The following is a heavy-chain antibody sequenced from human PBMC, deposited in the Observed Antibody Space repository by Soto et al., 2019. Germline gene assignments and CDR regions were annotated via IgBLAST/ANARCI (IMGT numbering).Heavy chain of an antibody. V-gene: IGHV3-23*01. D-gene: IGHD4-17*01. CDR1: GITFSSYA. CDR2: IRGSGGSA. Sequence: PVGSLRLSCAASGITFSSYAMTWVRQAAGKGLEWVSTIRGSGGSAYYADSVKGRFTISRDNDKNTLYPQMNSLRAEDTAVYYCAKSYGDHYYYYGMNVWGQGTTVTVS. J-gene: IGHJ6*02. CDR3: AKSYGDHYYYYGMNV.